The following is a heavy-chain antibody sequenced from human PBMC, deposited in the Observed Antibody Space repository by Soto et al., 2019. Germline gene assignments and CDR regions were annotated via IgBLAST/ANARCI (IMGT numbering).Heavy chain of an antibody. Sequence: EVQLLESGGGLVQPGGSLRLSCAASGFTFSSYAMSWVRQAPGKGLEWVSAISGSGGSTYYADSVKGRFTISRDNYKNTLYLQMNSLRAEDKAVYYCAKGRITMVRGVNYDAFDIWGQGTMVTVSS. CDR3: AKGRITMVRGVNYDAFDI. D-gene: IGHD3-10*01. V-gene: IGHV3-23*01. J-gene: IGHJ3*02. CDR2: ISGSGGST. CDR1: GFTFSSYA.